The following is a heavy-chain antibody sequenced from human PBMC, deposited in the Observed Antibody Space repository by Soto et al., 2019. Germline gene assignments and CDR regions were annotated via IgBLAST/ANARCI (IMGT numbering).Heavy chain of an antibody. V-gene: IGHV1-69*13. Sequence: SVKVSCKASGGTFSSYAISWVRQAPGQGLEWMGGIIPIFGTANYAQKFQGRVTITADESTSTAYMELSSLRSEDTAVYYCARVHTAIHVGWFYPWGQGTLVTVSS. J-gene: IGHJ5*02. CDR1: GGTFSSYA. CDR2: IIPIFGTA. D-gene: IGHD5-18*01. CDR3: ARVHTAIHVGWFYP.